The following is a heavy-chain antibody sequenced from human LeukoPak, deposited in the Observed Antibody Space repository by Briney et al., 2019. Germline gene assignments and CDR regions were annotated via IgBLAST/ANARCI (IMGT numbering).Heavy chain of an antibody. D-gene: IGHD2-15*01. V-gene: IGHV1-2*06. CDR3: ARVSHKGLVVVADDY. J-gene: IGHJ4*02. CDR2: INPNSGGT. Sequence: VASVKVSCKASGYTFTGYYMHWVRQAPGQGLEWMGRINPNSGGTNYAQKFQGRVTMTRDTSISTAYMELSRLTSYDTAVYYCARVSHKGLVVVADDYWGQGTLVTVSS. CDR1: GYTFTGYY.